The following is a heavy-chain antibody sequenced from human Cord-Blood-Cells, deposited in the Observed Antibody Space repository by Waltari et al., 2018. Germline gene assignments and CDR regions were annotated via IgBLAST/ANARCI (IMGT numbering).Heavy chain of an antibody. CDR2: IYHSGST. Sequence: QVQLQESGPGLVKPSETLSLTCAVSGYSISSGYYWGWIRQPPGKGLEWIGSIYHSGSTYYNPSLKSRVTISVDTSKNQFSLKLSSVTAADTAVYYCARAYRSFDYWGQGTLVTVSS. CDR1: GYSISSGYY. CDR3: ARAYRSFDY. V-gene: IGHV4-38-2*01. J-gene: IGHJ4*02. D-gene: IGHD3-16*02.